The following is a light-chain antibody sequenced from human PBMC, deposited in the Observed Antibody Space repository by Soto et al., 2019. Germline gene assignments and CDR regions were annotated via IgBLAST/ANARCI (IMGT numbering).Light chain of an antibody. CDR3: SSYTSSSTYV. CDR1: SSDVGGYNY. Sequence: QSALTQPASVSGSPGQSITISCTGTSSDVGGYNYVSWYQQHPGKAPKLMIYDVSNRPSGVSNRFSGSKSGNTASLTISGLQAEDEADYSCSSYTSSSTYVFGTGTK. J-gene: IGLJ1*01. CDR2: DVS. V-gene: IGLV2-14*01.